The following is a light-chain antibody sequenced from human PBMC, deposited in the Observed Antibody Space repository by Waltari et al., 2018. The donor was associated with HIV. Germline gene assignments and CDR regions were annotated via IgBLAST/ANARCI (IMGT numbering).Light chain of an antibody. J-gene: IGLJ3*02. V-gene: IGLV1-51*01. Sequence: QSVLTQPPSVSAAPGQKVTISCSGSSSNIGNHYVSWYQQFPGTAPKILIFENNKRPSGIPDRFSGSKSGTSATLGITGLQTGDEADYYCGTWDSSLSVGLFGGGTKLTVL. CDR1: SSNIGNHY. CDR3: GTWDSSLSVGL. CDR2: ENN.